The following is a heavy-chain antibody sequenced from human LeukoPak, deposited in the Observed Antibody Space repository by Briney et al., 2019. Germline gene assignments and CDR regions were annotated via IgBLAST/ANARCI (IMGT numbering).Heavy chain of an antibody. CDR2: IYYSGST. CDR3: ARVTEHSSGYYFDY. CDR1: GGSINSYY. J-gene: IGHJ4*02. Sequence: SETLSLTCTVSGGSINSYYWSWIRQPPGKGLEWIGYIYYSGSTNYNPSLKSRVTISVDTSKNQFSLKLSSVTAADTAVHYCARVTEHSSGYYFDYWGQGTLVTVSS. V-gene: IGHV4-59*01. D-gene: IGHD3-22*01.